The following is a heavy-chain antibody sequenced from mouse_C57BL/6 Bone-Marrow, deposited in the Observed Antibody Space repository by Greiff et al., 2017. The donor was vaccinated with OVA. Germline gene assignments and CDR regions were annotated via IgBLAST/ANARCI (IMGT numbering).Heavy chain of an antibody. D-gene: IGHD2-12*01. Sequence: VQLQQSGAELARPGASVKLSCKASGYTFTSYGISWVKQRTGQGLEWIGEIYPRSGNTYYIEKFKGKATLTADKSSSTAYMEVRSLTSEDSAVYFCAKLAWFAYWGQGTLVTVSA. CDR1: GYTFTSYG. CDR2: IYPRSGNT. CDR3: AKLAWFAY. V-gene: IGHV1-81*01. J-gene: IGHJ3*01.